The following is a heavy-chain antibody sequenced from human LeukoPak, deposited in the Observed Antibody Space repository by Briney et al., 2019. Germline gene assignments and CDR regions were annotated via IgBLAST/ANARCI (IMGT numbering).Heavy chain of an antibody. CDR2: IFYSGST. D-gene: IGHD2-8*01. Sequence: KPSETLSLTCTVSGGYISSSSYYWGWIRQPPGKGLEWIGSIFYSGSTYYNPSLGSRVTISVDTSKSQFSLKLSSVTAADTAVYYCASQNRYCTNGVCFNYFDYWGQGTLVTVSS. J-gene: IGHJ4*02. CDR3: ASQNRYCTNGVCFNYFDY. CDR1: GGYISSSSYY. V-gene: IGHV4-39*01.